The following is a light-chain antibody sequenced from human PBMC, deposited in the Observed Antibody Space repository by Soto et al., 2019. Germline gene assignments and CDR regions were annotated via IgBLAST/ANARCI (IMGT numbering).Light chain of an antibody. V-gene: IGLV2-14*01. CDR3: SSYTSSSTLV. CDR2: EVT. Sequence: QSALTQPASVSGSPGQSITISCTGTSSDVGAYNYVSWYRQHPGKAPKLMIYEVTNRPSGVSNRFSGSKSGSTASLTISGLQAEDEADYYCSSYTSSSTLVCGGGTKLTVL. J-gene: IGLJ3*02. CDR1: SSDVGAYNY.